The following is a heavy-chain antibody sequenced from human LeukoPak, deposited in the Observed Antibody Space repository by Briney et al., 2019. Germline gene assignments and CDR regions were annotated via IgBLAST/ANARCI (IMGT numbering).Heavy chain of an antibody. CDR1: GFTFSSYA. J-gene: IGHJ4*02. V-gene: IGHV3-30-3*01. D-gene: IGHD6-13*01. Sequence: GGSLRLPCAASGFTFSSYAMHWVRQAPGKGLEWVAVISYDGSNKYYADSVKGRFTISRDNSKNTLYLQMNSLRAEDTAVYYCARDPQQLYYFDYWGQGTLVTVSS. CDR2: ISYDGSNK. CDR3: ARDPQQLYYFDY.